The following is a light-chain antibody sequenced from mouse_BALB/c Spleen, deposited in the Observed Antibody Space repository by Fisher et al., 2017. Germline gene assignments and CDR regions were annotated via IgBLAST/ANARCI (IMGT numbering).Light chain of an antibody. CDR3: HQRSSYPFT. J-gene: IGKJ4*01. V-gene: IGKV4-80*01. Sequence: IVLTQTPAIMSASLGEEITLTCSASSSVSYMHWYQQKSGTSPKLLIYSTSNLASGFPARFSGSGSGTSYSLIISSMEAEDAATYYCHQRSSYPFTFGSGTKLEIK. CDR2: STS. CDR1: SSVSY.